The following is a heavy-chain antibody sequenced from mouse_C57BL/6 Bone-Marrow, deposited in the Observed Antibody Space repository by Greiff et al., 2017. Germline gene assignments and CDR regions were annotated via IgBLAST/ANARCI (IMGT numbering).Heavy chain of an antibody. D-gene: IGHD1-1*01. J-gene: IGHJ2*01. CDR3: ARHPSTTVVARDY. CDR1: GYTFTGYW. V-gene: IGHV1-9*01. Sequence: VQLQQSGAELMKPGASVKLSCKATGYTFTGYWIEWVKQRPGHGLEWIGEIFPGSGSTNYNEKFKGKATLTADTSSNTAYMQLSSLTTEDSAIYYGARHPSTTVVARDYWGQGTALTVSS. CDR2: IFPGSGST.